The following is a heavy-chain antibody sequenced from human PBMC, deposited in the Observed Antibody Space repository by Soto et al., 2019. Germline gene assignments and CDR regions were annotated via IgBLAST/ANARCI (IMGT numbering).Heavy chain of an antibody. V-gene: IGHV3-23*01. CDR1: GFTFLSYA. CDR2: ISGRGGST. Sequence: GVSLRRSCAASGFTFLSYAMSWVRQSPGKGLEWVSAISGRGGSTYYADSVKGRFTISRDNSKNTLYLQMNSLRAEDTAVYYCVRGGVHYYDNSFDYWGQGTLVTVSS. D-gene: IGHD3-22*01. J-gene: IGHJ4*02. CDR3: VRGGVHYYDNSFDY.